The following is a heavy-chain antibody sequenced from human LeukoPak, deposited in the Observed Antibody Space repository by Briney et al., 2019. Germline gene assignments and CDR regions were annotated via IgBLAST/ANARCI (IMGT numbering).Heavy chain of an antibody. CDR3: ARGSTSIRGFCITGRCTRFDY. Sequence: GESLKISCKGSGYSFSTNWIGWVRPMPGKGLEWMGVIYPSDSVTRYSPSFQGQVTISVDKSISTTYLQWSSLKASDTALYYCARGSTSIRGFCITGRCTRFDYWGQGTLVTVSS. CDR1: GYSFSTNW. J-gene: IGHJ4*02. D-gene: IGHD2-8*02. CDR2: IYPSDSVT. V-gene: IGHV5-51*01.